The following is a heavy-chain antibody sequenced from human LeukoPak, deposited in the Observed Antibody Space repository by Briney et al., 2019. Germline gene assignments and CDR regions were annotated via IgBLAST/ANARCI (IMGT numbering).Heavy chain of an antibody. CDR3: ARGSPYYYDSSGYSDAFDI. CDR1: GGTFSSYA. CDR2: IIPILGIA. D-gene: IGHD3-22*01. J-gene: IGHJ3*02. V-gene: IGHV1-69*04. Sequence: GSSVKVSCKASGGTFSSYAISWVRQAPGQGLEWMGRIIPILGIANYAQKFQGRVTITADKSTSTAYMELSSLRSEDTAVYYCARGSPYYYDSSGYSDAFDIWDQGTMVTVSS.